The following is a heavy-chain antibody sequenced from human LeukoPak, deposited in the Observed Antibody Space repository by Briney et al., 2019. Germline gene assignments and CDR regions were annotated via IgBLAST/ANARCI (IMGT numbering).Heavy chain of an antibody. V-gene: IGHV4-38-2*02. CDR1: GYSISSGYY. CDR2: IYHSGST. CDR3: ARDGRVPYYYYYMDV. J-gene: IGHJ6*03. D-gene: IGHD1-1*01. Sequence: SETLSLTCTVSGYSISSGYYWGWIRQPPGKGLEWIGSIYHSGSTYYNPSLKSRVTISVDTSKNQFSLELSSVTAADTAVYYCARDGRVPYYYYYMDVWGKGTTVTVSS.